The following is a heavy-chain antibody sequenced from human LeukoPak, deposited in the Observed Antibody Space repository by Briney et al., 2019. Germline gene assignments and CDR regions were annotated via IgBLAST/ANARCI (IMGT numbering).Heavy chain of an antibody. CDR3: ARAGIQLWLRTYYFDY. D-gene: IGHD5-18*01. CDR1: GFTFSSYA. Sequence: GGSLRLSCAASGFTFSSYAMHWVRQAPGKGLEWVAVISYVGSNKYYADSVKGRFTISRDNSKNTLYLQMNSLRAEDTAVYYCARAGIQLWLRTYYFDYWGQGTLVTVSS. CDR2: ISYVGSNK. V-gene: IGHV3-30*01. J-gene: IGHJ4*02.